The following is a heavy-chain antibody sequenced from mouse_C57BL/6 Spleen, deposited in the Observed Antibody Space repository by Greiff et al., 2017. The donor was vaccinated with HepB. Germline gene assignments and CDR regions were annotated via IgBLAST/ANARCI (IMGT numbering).Heavy chain of an antibody. CDR3: ARNYGSSYSYYFDY. J-gene: IGHJ2*01. CDR2: IYPRSGNT. V-gene: IGHV1-81*01. CDR1: GYTFTSYG. Sequence: VHLVESGAELARPGASVKLSCKASGYTFTSYGISWVKQRTGQGLEWIGEIYPRSGNTYYNEKFKGKATLTADKSSSTAYMELRSLTSEDSAVYFCARNYGSSYSYYFDYWGQGTTLTVSS. D-gene: IGHD1-1*01.